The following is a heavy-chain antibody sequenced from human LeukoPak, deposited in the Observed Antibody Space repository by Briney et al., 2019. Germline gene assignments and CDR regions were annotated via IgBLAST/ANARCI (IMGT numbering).Heavy chain of an antibody. CDR2: ISSSSYI. CDR1: GFTFSSYS. J-gene: IGHJ4*02. Sequence: GGSLRLSCAASGFTFSSYSMNWVRQAPGKGLEWVSSISSSSYIYYADSAKGRFTISRDNAKNSLYLQMNSLRAEDTAVYYCAKDGYSSGWYPKTGFDYWGQGTLVTVSS. D-gene: IGHD6-19*01. V-gene: IGHV3-21*04. CDR3: AKDGYSSGWYPKTGFDY.